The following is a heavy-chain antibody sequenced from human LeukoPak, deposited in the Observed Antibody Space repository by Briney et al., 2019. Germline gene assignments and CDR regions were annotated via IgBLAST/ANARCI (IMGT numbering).Heavy chain of an antibody. D-gene: IGHD1-26*01. CDR1: GGSISSSSYY. CDR2: IYYSGST. CDR3: ARPSGSYSRENFDY. J-gene: IGHJ4*02. Sequence: PSETLSLTCTVSGGSISSSSYYWGWIRQPPGKGLEWIGSIYYSGSTYYNPSLKSRVTISVDTSKNQFSLKLSSVIAADTAVYYCARPSGSYSRENFDYWGQGTLVTVSS. V-gene: IGHV4-39*01.